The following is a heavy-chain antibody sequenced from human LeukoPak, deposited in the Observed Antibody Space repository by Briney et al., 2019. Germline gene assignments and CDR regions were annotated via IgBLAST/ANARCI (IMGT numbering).Heavy chain of an antibody. Sequence: GGSLRLFCAASGFTFSSYSMNWVRQAPGKGLEWVSSISSSSSYIYYADSVKGRFTISRDNAKNSLYLQMNSLRAEDTAVYYCASEDYDSSGVLDYWGQGTLVTVSS. J-gene: IGHJ4*02. CDR3: ASEDYDSSGVLDY. CDR1: GFTFSSYS. V-gene: IGHV3-21*01. CDR2: ISSSSSYI. D-gene: IGHD3-22*01.